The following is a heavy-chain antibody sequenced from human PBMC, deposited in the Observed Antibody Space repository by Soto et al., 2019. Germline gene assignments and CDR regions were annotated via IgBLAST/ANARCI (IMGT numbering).Heavy chain of an antibody. J-gene: IGHJ6*02. CDR1: GGTFSSYA. CDR3: ARDGHAGFVAAAGTNYYYGMDV. V-gene: IGHV1-69*13. CDR2: IIPIFGTA. D-gene: IGHD6-13*01. Sequence: ASVKVSCKASGGTFSSYAISWVRQAPGQGLEWMGGIIPIFGTANYAQKFQGRVTITADESTSTAYMELSSLRSEDTAVYYCARDGHAGFVAAAGTNYYYGMDVWGQGTTVTVSS.